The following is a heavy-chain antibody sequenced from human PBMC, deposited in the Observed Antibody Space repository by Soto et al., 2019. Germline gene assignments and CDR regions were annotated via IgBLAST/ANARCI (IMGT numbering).Heavy chain of an antibody. D-gene: IGHD3-22*01. CDR2: IRSKANSYAT. Sequence: PGGSLRLSCAASGFTFSGSAMHWVRQASGKGLEWVGRIRSKANSYATAYAASVKGRFTISRDDSKNTAYLQMKNLKTEDIALYYCTRLSPYYDSSPDAFDIWGQGTMVTVSS. CDR1: GFTFSGSA. V-gene: IGHV3-73*01. J-gene: IGHJ3*02. CDR3: TRLSPYYDSSPDAFDI.